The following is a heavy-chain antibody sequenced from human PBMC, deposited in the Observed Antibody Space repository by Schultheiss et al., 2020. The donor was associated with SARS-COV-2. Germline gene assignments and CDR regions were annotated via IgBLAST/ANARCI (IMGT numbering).Heavy chain of an antibody. V-gene: IGHV4-59*01. CDR3: ARTYYYDSSGYPDAFDI. Sequence: SETLSLTCAVYGGSISSYYWSWIRQPPGKGLEWIGYIYYSGSTNYNPSLKSRVTISVDTSKNQFSLKLSSVTAADTAVYYCARTYYYDSSGYPDAFDIWGQGTMVTVSS. CDR2: IYYSGST. CDR1: GGSISSYY. J-gene: IGHJ3*02. D-gene: IGHD3-22*01.